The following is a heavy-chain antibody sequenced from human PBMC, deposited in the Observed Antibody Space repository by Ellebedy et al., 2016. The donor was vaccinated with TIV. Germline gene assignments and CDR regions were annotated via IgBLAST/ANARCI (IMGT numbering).Heavy chain of an antibody. Sequence: GESLKISXAASGFTFSSYAMSWVRQALGKGLEWVSAISGSGGSTYYADSVKGRFTISRDNSKNTLYLQMNSLRAEDTAVYYCAKAAGRRYGDYVSWYFDLWGRGTLVTVSS. CDR1: GFTFSSYA. D-gene: IGHD4-17*01. CDR3: AKAAGRRYGDYVSWYFDL. CDR2: ISGSGGST. V-gene: IGHV3-23*01. J-gene: IGHJ2*01.